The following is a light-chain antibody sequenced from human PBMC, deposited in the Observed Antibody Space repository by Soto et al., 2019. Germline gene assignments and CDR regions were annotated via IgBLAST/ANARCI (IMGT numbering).Light chain of an antibody. V-gene: IGKV3-15*01. CDR2: GAT. CDR1: QGVSTN. J-gene: IGKJ1*01. Sequence: VVMTQSPATLSVSPGEGATLSCRASQGVSTNLAWYQQKPGQAPRLLISGATTRATGFPARFSASGSGTEFTLTISSLQSEDSALYYCQQYNEWPRTFGQGTKVDIK. CDR3: QQYNEWPRT.